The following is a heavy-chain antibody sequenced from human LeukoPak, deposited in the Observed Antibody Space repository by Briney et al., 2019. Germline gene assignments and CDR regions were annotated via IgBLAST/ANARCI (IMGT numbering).Heavy chain of an antibody. V-gene: IGHV3-7*01. J-gene: IGHJ4*02. CDR3: AREGDGDCSGGSCYEAFDY. D-gene: IGHD2-15*01. CDR1: GFTFSSYW. Sequence: GGSLRLSYAASGFTFSSYWMSWVRQGPGKGLEWVANIKQDGSEKYYVDSVKGRFTISRDNAKNSLYLQMNSLRAEDTAVYYCAREGDGDCSGGSCYEAFDYWGQGTLVTVSS. CDR2: IKQDGSEK.